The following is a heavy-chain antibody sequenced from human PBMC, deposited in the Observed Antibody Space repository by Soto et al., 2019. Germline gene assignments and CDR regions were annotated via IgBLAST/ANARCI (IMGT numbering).Heavy chain of an antibody. CDR1: GGSISSYY. J-gene: IGHJ6*02. Sequence: QVQLQESGPGLVKPSETLSLTCTVSGGSISSYYWSWIRQPPGKGLEWIGSIYYSGSTNYNPSLKSRVTISLDTSKNHFSLKLSSVTAADTAVYYCARDLEYYDSSGYQPGMDVWGQGTTVTVSS. CDR3: ARDLEYYDSSGYQPGMDV. CDR2: IYYSGST. D-gene: IGHD3-22*01. V-gene: IGHV4-59*01.